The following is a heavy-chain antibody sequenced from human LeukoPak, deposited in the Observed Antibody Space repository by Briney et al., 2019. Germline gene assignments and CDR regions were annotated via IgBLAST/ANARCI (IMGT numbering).Heavy chain of an antibody. Sequence: SETLSLTCTVSGGSISSYYWSWIRQPPGKRLEWIGYIYYSGNTNYNPSLKSRVTISVDTSKNQFSLKLGSVTAADTAVYYCARAPRFTCGSGRCHGGFDYWGQGTLVTASS. V-gene: IGHV4-59*01. CDR1: GGSISSYY. CDR3: ARAPRFTCGSGRCHGGFDY. J-gene: IGHJ4*02. CDR2: IYYSGNT. D-gene: IGHD2-15*01.